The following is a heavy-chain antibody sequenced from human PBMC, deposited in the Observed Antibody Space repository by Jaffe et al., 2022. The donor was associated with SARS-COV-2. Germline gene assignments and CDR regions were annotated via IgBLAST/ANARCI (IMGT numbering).Heavy chain of an antibody. J-gene: IGHJ6*02. V-gene: IGHV3-23*01. CDR2: IGGTSGTT. Sequence: EVQLLESGGGLVQPGGSLRLSCGASGFTFSNYAMTWVRQAPGKGLEWVSAIGGTSGTTYYANSVKGRFTISRDNSKNTLYLQMNSLGAEDTAVYYCAKRDPLYSFGMDVWGQGTTVTVSS. CDR1: GFTFSNYA. CDR3: AKRDPLYSFGMDV.